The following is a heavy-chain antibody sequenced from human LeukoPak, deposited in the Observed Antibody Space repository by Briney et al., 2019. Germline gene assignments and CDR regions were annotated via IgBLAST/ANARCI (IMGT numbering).Heavy chain of an antibody. J-gene: IGHJ6*03. CDR3: ARVGTSPKGYYYYYMDV. V-gene: IGHV1-2*02. CDR1: GYTFTGYY. D-gene: IGHD2-2*01. Sequence: GASVKVSCKASGYTFTGYYMHWVRQAPGQGLEWMGWINPNSGGTNYAQKFQGRVTMTRDTSISTAYMELSRLRSDDTAVYYCARVGTSPKGYYYYYMDVWGKGTTVTVSS. CDR2: INPNSGGT.